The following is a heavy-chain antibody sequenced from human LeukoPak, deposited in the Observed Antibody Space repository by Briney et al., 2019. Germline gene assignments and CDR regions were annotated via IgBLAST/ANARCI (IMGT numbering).Heavy chain of an antibody. CDR2: IYYSGST. Sequence: SETLSLTCTVSGGSISSSSYYWVWIRQPPGKGLEWIGTIYYSGSTYYNPSLTSRVTISVDTSKNQFSLKLSSVTAADTGVYYCARYSYVYYFDYWGQGTLVTVSS. D-gene: IGHD5-18*01. CDR3: ARYSYVYYFDY. V-gene: IGHV4-39*01. CDR1: GGSISSSSYY. J-gene: IGHJ4*02.